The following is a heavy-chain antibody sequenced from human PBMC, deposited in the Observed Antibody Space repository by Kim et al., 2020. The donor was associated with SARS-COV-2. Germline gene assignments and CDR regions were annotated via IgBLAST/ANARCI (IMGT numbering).Heavy chain of an antibody. D-gene: IGHD4-17*01. Sequence: GGSLRLSCAAYGFTFSSYEMNWVRQAPGKGLEWVSYISSSGSTIYYADSVKGRFTISRDNAKNSLYLQMNSLRAEDTAVYYCARVAAYYGGNAWGQGTLVTVSS. CDR2: ISSSGSTI. J-gene: IGHJ4*02. CDR1: GFTFSSYE. V-gene: IGHV3-48*03. CDR3: ARVAAYYGGNA.